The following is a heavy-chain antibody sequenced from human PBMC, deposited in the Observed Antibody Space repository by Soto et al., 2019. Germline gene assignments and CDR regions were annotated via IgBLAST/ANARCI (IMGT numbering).Heavy chain of an antibody. J-gene: IGHJ4*02. Sequence: SETLSRTCAVYGGSFSGYYWSWIRQPPGKGLQFIGIVHYSGPPHYNPSLESRVTISLDTSTNQFSLKLTSVTAADTAIYYCVRHTNGYNPFDHWGQGTLVTVSS. CDR1: GGSFSGYY. CDR3: VRHTNGYNPFDH. D-gene: IGHD6-25*01. CDR2: VHYSGPP. V-gene: IGHV4-34*01.